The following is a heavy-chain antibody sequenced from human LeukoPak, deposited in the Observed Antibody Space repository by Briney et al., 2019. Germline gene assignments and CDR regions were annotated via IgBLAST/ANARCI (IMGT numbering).Heavy chain of an antibody. V-gene: IGHV1-2*02. J-gene: IGHJ4*02. CDR3: APIPLTWNIDFDS. CDR1: GYTFTGYY. D-gene: IGHD1/OR15-1a*01. CDR2: INPNSGDT. Sequence: ASVKVSCKASGYTFTGYYMHWLRQAPGQGLEWMGWINPNSGDTNYAQKFQGRVTMTRDTSISTAYMEMSRLRFDDTAVYYCAPIPLTWNIDFDSWGQGTLVTVSS.